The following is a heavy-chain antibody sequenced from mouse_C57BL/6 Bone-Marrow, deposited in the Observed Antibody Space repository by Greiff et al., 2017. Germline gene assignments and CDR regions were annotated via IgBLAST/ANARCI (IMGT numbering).Heavy chain of an antibody. V-gene: IGHV1-15*01. Sequence: QVHVKQSGAELVRPGASVTLSCKASGYTFTDYEMHWVKQTPVHGLEWIGAIDPETGGTAYNQKFKGKAILTADKSSSTAYMELRSLTSEDSAVYYWTRLAFYYGSSCFDYWGQGTTLTVSS. D-gene: IGHD1-1*01. CDR3: TRLAFYYGSSCFDY. CDR1: GYTFTDYE. CDR2: IDPETGGT. J-gene: IGHJ2*01.